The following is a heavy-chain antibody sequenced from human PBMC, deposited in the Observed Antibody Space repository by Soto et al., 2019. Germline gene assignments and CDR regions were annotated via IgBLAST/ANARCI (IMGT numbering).Heavy chain of an antibody. CDR1: GFSLSNARMG. V-gene: IGHV2-26*01. Sequence: QVTLKESGPVLVKPTETLTLTCTVSGFSLSNARMGVSWIRQPPGKALEWLAHIFSNDEKSYSTSLKSRLTLSKDTSKSQVVLTMTNMDPVDTATYYCARIRLSYDFWSGYYFDYWGQGTLVTVSS. J-gene: IGHJ4*02. CDR2: IFSNDEK. CDR3: ARIRLSYDFWSGYYFDY. D-gene: IGHD3-3*01.